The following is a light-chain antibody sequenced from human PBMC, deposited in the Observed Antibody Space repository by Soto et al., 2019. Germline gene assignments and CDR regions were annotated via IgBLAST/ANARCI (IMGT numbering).Light chain of an antibody. CDR1: QSVSSY. Sequence: EIVLTQSPATLSLSPGERATLSCRSSQSVSSYLAWYQQKPGQAPRLLIHGASNRATGIPARFSGSGSGTDFTLTISSLEPEDFAVYYCQQYGSSPLFAFGPGTEVDLK. V-gene: IGKV3-11*01. CDR3: QQYGSSPLFA. J-gene: IGKJ3*01. CDR2: GAS.